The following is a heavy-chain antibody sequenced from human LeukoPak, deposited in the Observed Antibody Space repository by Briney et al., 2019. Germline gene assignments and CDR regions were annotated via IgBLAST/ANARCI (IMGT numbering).Heavy chain of an antibody. Sequence: SETLSLTCTVSGGSISSYYWSWIRQPPGKGLEWIGYIYYSGSANYNPSLKSRVTISVDTSKNQFSLKLSSVTAADTAVYYCARGFDSSGYYYGPVDYWGQGTLVTVSS. V-gene: IGHV4-59*01. D-gene: IGHD3-22*01. J-gene: IGHJ4*02. CDR3: ARGFDSSGYYYGPVDY. CDR2: IYYSGSA. CDR1: GGSISSYY.